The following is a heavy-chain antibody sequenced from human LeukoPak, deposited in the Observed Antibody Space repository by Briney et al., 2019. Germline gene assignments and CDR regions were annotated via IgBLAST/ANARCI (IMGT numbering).Heavy chain of an antibody. Sequence: SETLSLTCTVSAGSITSSPYYWGWIRQAPGKALEWIANIYYSGTTAYNPSLKSRVTISVDTPKNQFSLELTTVTAADTAVYYCARLSSVTYCSGGSCSRGGYDYWGQGTLVTVSS. CDR3: ARLSSVTYCSGGSCSRGGYDY. D-gene: IGHD2-15*01. CDR1: AGSITSSPYY. V-gene: IGHV4-39*01. J-gene: IGHJ4*02. CDR2: IYYSGTT.